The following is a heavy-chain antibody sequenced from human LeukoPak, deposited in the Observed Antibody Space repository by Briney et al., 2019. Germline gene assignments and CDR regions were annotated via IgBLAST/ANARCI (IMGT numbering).Heavy chain of an antibody. J-gene: IGHJ4*02. CDR2: IYSGGST. V-gene: IGHV3-66*02. CDR1: GFTVSRNY. CDR3: AREGGYSSSPPFDY. D-gene: IGHD6-13*01. Sequence: GGSLRLSCAASGFTVSRNYMSWVRQAPGKGLEWVSVIYSGGSTYYADSVKGRFTISRDNSKNTLYLQMNSLRAEDTAVYYCAREGGYSSSPPFDYWGQGTLVTVSS.